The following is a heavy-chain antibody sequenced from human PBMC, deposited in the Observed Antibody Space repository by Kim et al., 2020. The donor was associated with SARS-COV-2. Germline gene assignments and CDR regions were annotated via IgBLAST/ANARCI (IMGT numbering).Heavy chain of an antibody. D-gene: IGHD5-18*01. J-gene: IGHJ2*01. CDR1: GGTFSSYA. V-gene: IGHV1-69*13. Sequence: SVKVSCKASGGTFSSYAISWVRQAPGQGLEWMGGIIPIFGTANYAQKFQGRVTITADESTSTAYMELSSLRSEDTAVYYCARGGRGGKLWSARAVGWYFDLWGRGTLVTVSS. CDR2: IIPIFGTA. CDR3: ARGGRGGKLWSARAVGWYFDL.